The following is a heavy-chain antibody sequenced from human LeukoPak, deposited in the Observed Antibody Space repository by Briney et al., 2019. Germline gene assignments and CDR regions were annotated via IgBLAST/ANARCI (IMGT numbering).Heavy chain of an antibody. V-gene: IGHV4-34*01. J-gene: IGHJ2*01. CDR1: GGSFSGYY. CDR3: ARGRRIVVLPGRGYFDL. CDR2: INHSGST. Sequence: KPSETLSLTCAVYGGSFSGYYWSWIRQPPGKGLEWIGEINHSGSTNYNPSLKSRVTISVDTSTNHFSLNIKSVTAADTAMYYCARGRRIVVLPGRGYFDLWGRGTLVTVSS. D-gene: IGHD4/OR15-4a*01.